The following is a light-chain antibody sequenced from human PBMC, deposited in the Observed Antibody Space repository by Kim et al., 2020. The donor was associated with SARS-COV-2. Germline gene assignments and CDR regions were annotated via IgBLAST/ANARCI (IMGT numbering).Light chain of an antibody. CDR2: RND. CDR3: ATWDDSLSAVV. CDR1: SSNVGGTP. V-gene: IGLV1-47*01. Sequence: GQGVAFSGSGASSNVGGTPPFCYQHLPGAAPTLLMYRNDQRRSGVSDRFSGSKSGTSASLAISGLRSEDEANYYCATWDDSLSAVVFGGGTQLTVL. J-gene: IGLJ2*01.